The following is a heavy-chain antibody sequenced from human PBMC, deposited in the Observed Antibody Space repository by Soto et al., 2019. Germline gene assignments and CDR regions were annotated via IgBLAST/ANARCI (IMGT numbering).Heavy chain of an antibody. J-gene: IGHJ6*01. D-gene: IGHD3-22*01. Sequence: PGGSLRLSCAASGFTFSDYYMIWIRQAPGKGLEWVSYISSSGNSIYYADSVKGRFTISRDSAKNSLYLQMNSLRAEDTAVYYCGRDYSDSSGFFGDYYGMDVWGQGTTVTVSS. CDR2: ISSSGNSI. CDR3: GRDYSDSSGFFGDYYGMDV. CDR1: GFTFSDYY. V-gene: IGHV3-11*01.